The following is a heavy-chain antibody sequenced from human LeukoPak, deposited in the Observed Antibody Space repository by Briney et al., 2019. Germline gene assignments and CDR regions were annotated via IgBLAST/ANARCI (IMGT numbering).Heavy chain of an antibody. CDR2: LLYDGNTK. J-gene: IGHJ6*03. Sequence: PGGSLRLSCAASGFRFSDYGMHWVRQAPGKGLEWVAALLYDGNTKHYADSVGGRFTISRDISKNTFYLQMNSLTAEDTAVYYCARDHRPEIQYYYMDVWGKGTTVAVSS. V-gene: IGHV3-33*01. CDR3: ARDHRPEIQYYYMDV. CDR1: GFRFSDYG. D-gene: IGHD1-14*01.